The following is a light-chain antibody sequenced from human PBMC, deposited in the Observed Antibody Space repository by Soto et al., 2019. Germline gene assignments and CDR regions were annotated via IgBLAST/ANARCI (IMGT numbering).Light chain of an antibody. V-gene: IGKV3-20*01. CDR3: QQYGGSSWT. CDR1: QSVSAAN. CDR2: GAS. J-gene: IGKJ1*01. Sequence: EIVLTQSPGTLSLSPGERASLSCRASQSVSAANLAWYQQKPGQAPRLLIYGASDRATGIPDRFSGSGSRADFTLTISRLEPEDSGVYYCQQYGGSSWTFGQGTKVEVK.